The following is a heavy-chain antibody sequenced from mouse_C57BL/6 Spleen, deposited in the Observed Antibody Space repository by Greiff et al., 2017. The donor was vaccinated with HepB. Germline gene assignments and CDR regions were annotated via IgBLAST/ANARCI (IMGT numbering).Heavy chain of an antibody. D-gene: IGHD3-1*01. V-gene: IGHV5-4*01. CDR2: ISDGGSYT. J-gene: IGHJ2*01. CDR3: ARDREGAPRDY. Sequence: EVKVEESGGGLVKPGGSLKLSCAASGFTFSSYAMSWVRQTPEKRLEWVATISDGGSYTYYPDNVKGRFTISRDNAKNNLYLQMSHLKSADTAMYYCARDREGAPRDYWGQGTTLTVSS. CDR1: GFTFSSYA.